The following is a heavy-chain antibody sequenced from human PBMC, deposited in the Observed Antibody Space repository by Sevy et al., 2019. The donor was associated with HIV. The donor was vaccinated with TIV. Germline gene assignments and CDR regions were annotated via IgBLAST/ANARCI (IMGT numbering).Heavy chain of an antibody. Sequence: GESLKISCAASGFTFSSYAMSWVRQAPGKGLEWVSAISGSGGSTYYADSVKGRFTISRDNSKNTLYLQMNSLRAEDTAVYYCAKDMYYYDSSDENYWGQGTLVTVSS. J-gene: IGHJ4*02. CDR2: ISGSGGST. CDR1: GFTFSSYA. V-gene: IGHV3-23*01. CDR3: AKDMYYYDSSDENY. D-gene: IGHD3-22*01.